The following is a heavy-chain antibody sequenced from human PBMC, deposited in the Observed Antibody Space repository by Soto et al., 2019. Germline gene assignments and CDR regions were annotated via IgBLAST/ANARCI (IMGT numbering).Heavy chain of an antibody. Sequence: VGSLRLSCVASGFIFSDYYMAWIRRAPGKGLEWVSYISDGGSYTNHGNSVRGRVSVSRDDARNSLYLQINNLRVEDTGVYYCAKVRGAGMVYAGLDYWGQGTLVTVSS. V-gene: IGHV3-11*05. J-gene: IGHJ4*02. CDR2: ISDGGSYT. CDR3: AKVRGAGMVYAGLDY. CDR1: GFIFSDYY. D-gene: IGHD2-8*01.